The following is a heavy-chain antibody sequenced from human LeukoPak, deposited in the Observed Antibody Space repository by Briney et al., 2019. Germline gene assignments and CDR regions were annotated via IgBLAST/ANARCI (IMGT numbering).Heavy chain of an antibody. CDR2: ISSSSSYM. V-gene: IGHV3-21*01. CDR3: VRVVPETGTLDY. Sequence: GGSLRLSCAASGFTFSSHSMNWVRQAPGKGLQWLASISSSSSYMFYADSVEGRFTISRDNAKKSLYLQMNSLRSEDTALYYCVRVVPETGTLDYWGQGALVTVSS. J-gene: IGHJ4*02. D-gene: IGHD1-1*01. CDR1: GFTFSSHS.